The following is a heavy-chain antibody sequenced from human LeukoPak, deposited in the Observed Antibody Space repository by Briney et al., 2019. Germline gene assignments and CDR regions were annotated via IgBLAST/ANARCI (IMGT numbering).Heavy chain of an antibody. D-gene: IGHD3-22*01. CDR3: ARDPYYYDSSGYFVPLHPAPYYDY. CDR2: ISYDGSNK. Sequence: GGSLRLSCAASGFTFSSYAMHWVRQAPGKGLEWVAVISYDGSNKYYADSVKGRFTISRDNAKNSVYLQMNSLRAEDTAVYYCARDPYYYDSSGYFVPLHPAPYYDYWGQGTLVTVSS. J-gene: IGHJ4*02. V-gene: IGHV3-30-3*01. CDR1: GFTFSSYA.